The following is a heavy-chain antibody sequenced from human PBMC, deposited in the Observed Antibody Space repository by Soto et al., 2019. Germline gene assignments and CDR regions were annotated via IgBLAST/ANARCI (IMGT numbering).Heavy chain of an antibody. Sequence: QVQLQESGPGLVKPSETMSLTCTVSGGSISSYYWSWIRQPPGKGLELIGYIYYSGSTNYNPALRSLGTISVDTSKNKFSLKLSYVTAADTAVDYCARCIAAAGTSIDYWVQGTLVTVSS. J-gene: IGHJ4*02. D-gene: IGHD6-13*01. CDR2: IYYSGST. CDR3: ARCIAAAGTSIDY. V-gene: IGHV4-59*12. CDR1: GGSISSYY.